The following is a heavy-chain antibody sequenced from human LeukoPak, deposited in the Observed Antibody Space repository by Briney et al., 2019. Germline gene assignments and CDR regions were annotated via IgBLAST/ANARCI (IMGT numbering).Heavy chain of an antibody. J-gene: IGHJ4*02. V-gene: IGHV1-69*02. D-gene: IGHD2-15*01. Sequence: ASVKVSCKASGYTFTSYYMHWVRQAPGQGLEWMGRIIPILGIANYAQKFQGRVTITADKSTSTAYMELSSLRSEDTAVYYCATPVIPYCSGGSCYRFDYWGQGTLVTVSS. CDR2: IIPILGIA. CDR1: GYTFTSYY. CDR3: ATPVIPYCSGGSCYRFDY.